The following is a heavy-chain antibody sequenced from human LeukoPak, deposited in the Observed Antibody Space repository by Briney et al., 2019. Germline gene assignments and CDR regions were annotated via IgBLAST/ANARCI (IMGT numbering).Heavy chain of an antibody. V-gene: IGHV4-59*01. Sequence: KPSETLSLTCTVSGGSISSYYWSWIRQPPGKGLEWIGYIYYSGSTNYNPSLKSRVTISVDTSKNQFSLKLSSVTAAVTAVYYCARDRYYYGSGSYSTDWYFDLWGRGTLVTVSS. D-gene: IGHD3-10*01. CDR3: ARDRYYYGSGSYSTDWYFDL. CDR1: GGSISSYY. J-gene: IGHJ2*01. CDR2: IYYSGST.